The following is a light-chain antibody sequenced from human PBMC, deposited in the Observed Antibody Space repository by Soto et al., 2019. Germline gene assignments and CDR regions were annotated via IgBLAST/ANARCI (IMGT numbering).Light chain of an antibody. CDR2: GAS. Sequence: DIQMTQSPSSLAASVGDRVTISCRASQGIANYLAWYQQKPGKVPKLLIYGASTLQSGVSSRVTGSGSGTDFTLTISSLKPEDVATYYCPNYNCFPFTFGPETKVDI. J-gene: IGKJ3*01. V-gene: IGKV1-27*01. CDR1: QGIANY. CDR3: PNYNCFPFT.